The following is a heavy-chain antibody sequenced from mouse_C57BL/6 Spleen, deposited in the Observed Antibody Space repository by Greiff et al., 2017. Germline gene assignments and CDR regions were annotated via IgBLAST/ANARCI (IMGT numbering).Heavy chain of an antibody. V-gene: IGHV1-22*01. J-gene: IGHJ2*01. Sequence: VQLKESGPELVKPGASVKMSCKASGYTFTDYNMHWVKQSHGKSLEWIGYINPNNGGTSYNQKFKGKATLTVNKSSSTAYMELRSLTSEDSAVYYCARLTVYYFDYWGQGTTLTVSS. CDR1: GYTFTDYN. CDR2: INPNNGGT. D-gene: IGHD4-1*01. CDR3: ARLTVYYFDY.